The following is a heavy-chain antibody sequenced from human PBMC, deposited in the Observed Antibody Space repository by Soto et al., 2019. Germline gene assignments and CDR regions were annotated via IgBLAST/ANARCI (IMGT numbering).Heavy chain of an antibody. CDR3: AREGGDVDTAMVRGYYYGMDV. CDR2: IWYDGSNK. V-gene: IGHV3-33*01. D-gene: IGHD5-18*01. CDR1: GFNFSSYG. Sequence: QVQLVESGGGVVQPGRSLRLSCAASGFNFSSYGMHWVRQAPGKGLEWVAVIWYDGSNKYYADSVKGRFTISRDNSKNTLYLQMNSLRAEDTALYYCAREGGDVDTAMVRGYYYGMDVWGQGTTVTVSS. J-gene: IGHJ6*02.